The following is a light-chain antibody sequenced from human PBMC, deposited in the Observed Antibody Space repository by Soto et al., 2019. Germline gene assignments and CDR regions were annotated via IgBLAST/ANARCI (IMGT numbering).Light chain of an antibody. CDR1: RSAGEW. V-gene: IGKV1-5*03. J-gene: IGKJ2*01. CDR2: EVS. CDR3: QQFNSVPYT. Sequence: DIQRTQSPSTLSSSVGDRVTITCRASRSAGEWLAWYQQKPGKAPKLLIYEVSRLHSGVPSRFSAGGSETEFSLTIDSLQPDDFAIYYCQQFNSVPYTFGPGTKVEIK.